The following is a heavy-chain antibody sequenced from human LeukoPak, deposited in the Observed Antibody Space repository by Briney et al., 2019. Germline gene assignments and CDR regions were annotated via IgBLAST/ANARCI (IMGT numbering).Heavy chain of an antibody. J-gene: IGHJ4*02. D-gene: IGHD4/OR15-4a*01. CDR2: IYYSGST. CDR3: ARGESMVLDY. V-gene: IGHV4-59*01. CDR1: GGSISNYY. Sequence: SETLSLTCTVSGGSISNYYWSWIRQPPGKGLEWIGYIYYSGSTNYNPSLKSRVTISVDTSKNQFSLKLRSVTAADTAVYYCARGESMVLDYWGQGTLVTVSS.